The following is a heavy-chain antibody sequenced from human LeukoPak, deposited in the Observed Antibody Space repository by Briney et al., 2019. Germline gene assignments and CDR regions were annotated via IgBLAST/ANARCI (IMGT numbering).Heavy chain of an antibody. J-gene: IGHJ3*02. CDR1: GFTFSSYA. V-gene: IGHV3-9*03. D-gene: IGHD5-12*01. CDR2: ISWNSGSI. CDR3: AKGWDIVGLGAFDI. Sequence: GGSLKLSCAASGFTFSSYAMSWVRQAPGKGLVWVSGISWNSGSIGYADSVKGRFTISRDNAKNSLYLQMNSLRAEDMALYYCAKGWDIVGLGAFDIWGQGTMVTVSS.